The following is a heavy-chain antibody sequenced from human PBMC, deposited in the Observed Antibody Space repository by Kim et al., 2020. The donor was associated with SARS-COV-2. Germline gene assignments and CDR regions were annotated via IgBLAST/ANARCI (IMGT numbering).Heavy chain of an antibody. CDR3: ARGARDYIWGSYRYTQSHF. J-gene: IGHJ4*02. V-gene: IGHV3-48*02. CDR1: GFTFSSYS. D-gene: IGHD3-16*02. Sequence: GGSLRLSCAASGFTFSSYSMNWVRQAPGKGLEWVSYISSSSSTIYYADSVKGRFTISRDNAKNSLYLQMNSLRDEDTAVYYCARGARDYIWGSYRYTQSHFWGQGNLVTVSS. CDR2: ISSSSSTI.